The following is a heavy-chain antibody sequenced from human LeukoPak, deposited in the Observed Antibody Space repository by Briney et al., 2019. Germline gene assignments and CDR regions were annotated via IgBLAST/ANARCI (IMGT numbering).Heavy chain of an antibody. CDR1: GYTFTSYD. J-gene: IGHJ4*02. CDR2: MNPNSGNT. D-gene: IGHD3-10*01. Sequence: ASVTVSCKASGYTFTSYDINWVRQATGQGLEWMGWMNPNSGNTGYAQKFQGRVTMTRNTSISTAYMELSSLRSEDTAVYYCARHRTVVRGVRPHPLGYWGQGTLVTVSS. V-gene: IGHV1-8*01. CDR3: ARHRTVVRGVRPHPLGY.